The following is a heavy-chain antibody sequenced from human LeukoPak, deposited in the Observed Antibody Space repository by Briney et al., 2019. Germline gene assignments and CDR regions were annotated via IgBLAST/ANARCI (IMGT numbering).Heavy chain of an antibody. D-gene: IGHD5/OR15-5a*01. CDR1: GYTFTGYY. J-gene: IGHJ4*02. V-gene: IGHV1-2*02. CDR2: INPNTGDT. CDR3: ARDTRVSSPDY. Sequence: AAVKDSCKASGYTFTGYYMHWVRQAPGQGLEWMGRINPNTGDTNYPQKFQGRVTMTRDKSISTAYMELTGLRSDDTAVYYCARDTRVSSPDYWGQGTLVTVSS.